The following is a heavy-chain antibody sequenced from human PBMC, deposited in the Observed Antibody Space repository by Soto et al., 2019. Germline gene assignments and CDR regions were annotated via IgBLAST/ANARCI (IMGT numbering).Heavy chain of an antibody. Sequence: ASVKVSLKAAGYTFTSYGISWVLQAPGQLLEWMGWISAYNGNTNYAQKLQGRVTMTTDTSTSTAYMELRSLRSDYTAVYYCARGYCSGGSCYSSWGQGTLVTVSS. D-gene: IGHD2-15*01. CDR2: ISAYNGNT. CDR1: GYTFTSYG. J-gene: IGHJ4*02. CDR3: ARGYCSGGSCYSS. V-gene: IGHV1-18*01.